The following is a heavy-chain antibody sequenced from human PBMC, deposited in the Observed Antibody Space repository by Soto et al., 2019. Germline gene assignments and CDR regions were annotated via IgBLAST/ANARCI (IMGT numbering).Heavy chain of an antibody. CDR3: AKANGRDFIALAGKVFQD. V-gene: IGHV4-30-4*01. Sequence: QVQLQESGPGLVKPSQTLSLTCTVSGGSINSGDYYWSWVRQPPGKGLEWIGYNHYSGSRYYSPSLTGRVYIPVDTSKSQFSLKLSFVTAADTAVYYCAKANGRDFIALAGKVFQDWGQGTLVTVSS. J-gene: IGHJ1*01. CDR1: GGSINSGDYY. D-gene: IGHD6-19*01. CDR2: NHYSGSR.